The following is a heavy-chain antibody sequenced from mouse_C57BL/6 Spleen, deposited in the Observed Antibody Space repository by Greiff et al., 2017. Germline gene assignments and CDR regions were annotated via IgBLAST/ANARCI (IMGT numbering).Heavy chain of an antibody. Sequence: VQLQQSGAELVKPGASVKMSCKASGYTFTSYWITWVKQRPGQGLEWLGDIYPGSGSTNYNEKFKSKATLTVDTSSSTAYMQLSSLTSEDSAVYYCARGEGYYYGSSGFAYWGQGTLVTVSA. CDR2: IYPGSGST. D-gene: IGHD1-1*01. CDR3: ARGEGYYYGSSGFAY. CDR1: GYTFTSYW. V-gene: IGHV1-55*01. J-gene: IGHJ3*01.